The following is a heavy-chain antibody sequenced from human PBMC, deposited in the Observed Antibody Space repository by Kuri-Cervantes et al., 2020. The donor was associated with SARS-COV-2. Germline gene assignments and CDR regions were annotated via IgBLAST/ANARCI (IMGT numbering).Heavy chain of an antibody. J-gene: IGHJ6*03. CDR1: GYTFTSYY. Sequence: ASVKVSCKASGYTFTSYYMHWVRQAPGQGLEWMGIINPSGGSTSYAQKFQGRVTMTRDTSTSTVYMELSRLRSDDTAVYYCARLLVSGVSSSWYLLSRPNDYYYYMDVWGKGTTVTVSS. CDR3: ARLLVSGVSSSWYLLSRPNDYYYYMDV. D-gene: IGHD6-13*01. CDR2: INPSGGST. V-gene: IGHV1-46*01.